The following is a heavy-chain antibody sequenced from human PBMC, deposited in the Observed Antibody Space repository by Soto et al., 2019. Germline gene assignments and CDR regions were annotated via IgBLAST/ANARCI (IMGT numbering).Heavy chain of an antibody. V-gene: IGHV1-18*01. D-gene: IGHD6-13*01. CDR3: ARVGEGFISNWYGVYFYN. CDR2: ISAYNGNT. Sequence: ASVKVSCKASGYTFTSYGISWVRQAPGQGLEWMGWISAYNGNTNYAQKLQGRVTMTTDTSTSTAYMELRSLRSDDTDVYYCARVGEGFISNWYGVYFYNWGQETLITVSS. J-gene: IGHJ4*02. CDR1: GYTFTSYG.